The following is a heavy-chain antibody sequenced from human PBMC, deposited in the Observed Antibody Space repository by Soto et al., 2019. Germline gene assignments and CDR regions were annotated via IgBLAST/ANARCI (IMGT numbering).Heavy chain of an antibody. Sequence: SETLSLTCTVSGGSISSYYWSWIRQPPGKGLEWIGYIYYSGSTNYNPSLKSRVTISVDTSKNQFSLKLSSVTAADTAVYYCARHSLYYDFWSGPGWFDPWGQGTLVTVSS. J-gene: IGHJ5*02. D-gene: IGHD3-3*01. CDR1: GGSISSYY. CDR2: IYYSGST. CDR3: ARHSLYYDFWSGPGWFDP. V-gene: IGHV4-59*08.